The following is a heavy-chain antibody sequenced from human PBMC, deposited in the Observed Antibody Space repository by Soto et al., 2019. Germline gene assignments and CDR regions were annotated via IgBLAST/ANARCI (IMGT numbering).Heavy chain of an antibody. V-gene: IGHV3-23*01. CDR3: AKRDVPHSTSNAYFYDH. Sequence: EVQLLQSGGGLVQPGGSLTLSCGVSGFPFAPSTMSWVRQAPGKGLEWVSTISVSVGSTYSADSVQGRFTVSSDMYDNTLFLRITSLTADDTAVYFCAKRDVPHSTSNAYFYDHWGRGVLVTVSS. CDR1: GFPFAPST. J-gene: IGHJ4*02. D-gene: IGHD2-21*02. CDR2: ISVSVGST.